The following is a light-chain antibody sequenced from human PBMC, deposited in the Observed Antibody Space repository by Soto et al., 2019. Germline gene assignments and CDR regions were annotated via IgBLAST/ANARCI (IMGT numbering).Light chain of an antibody. Sequence: QSVLTQPPSMSGAPGQRVTISCTGSSSNIGAGYDVHWYQLLPGTAPKLLIYGNTNRPSGVPDRFSGSKSGTSASLAITGPRGEDEADYYCQSHDSSLNSWVFGGGTKLTVL. CDR2: GNT. V-gene: IGLV1-40*01. J-gene: IGLJ3*02. CDR1: SSNIGAGYD. CDR3: QSHDSSLNSWV.